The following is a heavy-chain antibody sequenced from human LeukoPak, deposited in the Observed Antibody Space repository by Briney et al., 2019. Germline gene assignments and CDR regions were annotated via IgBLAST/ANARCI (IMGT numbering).Heavy chain of an antibody. V-gene: IGHV1-18*01. J-gene: IGHJ4*02. CDR1: GYTFTSYG. D-gene: IGHD3-22*01. Sequence: ASVKVSCKASGYTFTSYGISWVRQAPGQGLEWMGWISAYNGNTNYAQKLQGRVTMTTDTSTSTAYMELRSLRSDDTAVYYCARVPLSYDSSGYAFDYWGQGTLVTVSS. CDR3: ARVPLSYDSSGYAFDY. CDR2: ISAYNGNT.